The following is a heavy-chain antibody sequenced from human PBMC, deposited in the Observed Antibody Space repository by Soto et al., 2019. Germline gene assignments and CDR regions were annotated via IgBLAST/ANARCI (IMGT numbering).Heavy chain of an antibody. CDR1: GFIFRDYG. CDR2: IKYDGSQQ. J-gene: IGHJ4*02. CDR3: ARDASWQLLRSYFDS. D-gene: IGHD1-26*01. Sequence: QVQLVDSGGGVVQPGRSLRLSCAASGFIFRDYGMHWVRQPQGKGLEWVATIKYDGSQQYYADSVKGRFTIYRDNSKTTLFLQMNSLTTDDTAVYYCARDASWQLLRSYFDSWGQGTLVTVSS. V-gene: IGHV3-33*01.